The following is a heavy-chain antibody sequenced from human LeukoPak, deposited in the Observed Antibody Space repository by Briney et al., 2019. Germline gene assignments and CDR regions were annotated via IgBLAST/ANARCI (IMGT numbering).Heavy chain of an antibody. V-gene: IGHV3-21*01. Sequence: GGSLRLSCAASGFTFSSYSMNWVRQAPGKGLEWVSSISSSSSYIYYADSVKGRFTISRDNAKNSLYLQMNSLRAEDTAVYYCARVSGYSGYENDYWGQGTLVTVSS. J-gene: IGHJ4*02. CDR3: ARVSGYSGYENDY. D-gene: IGHD5-12*01. CDR2: ISSSSSYI. CDR1: GFTFSSYS.